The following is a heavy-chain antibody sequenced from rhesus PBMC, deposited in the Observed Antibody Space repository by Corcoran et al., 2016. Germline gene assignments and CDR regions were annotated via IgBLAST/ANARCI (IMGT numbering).Heavy chain of an antibody. CDR2: ISGSSGST. D-gene: IGHD2-15*01. J-gene: IGHJ4*01. CDR1: GGSLCSSTW. CDR3: ATARGPFDY. Sequence: QVQLQESGPGPVKPSETPSLTCAVSGGSLCSSTWWSWIRHPPGKGLEWIGYISGSSGSTYYNPSLKSRVTISKDTSKNQFSLKLSSVTAADTAVYYCATARGPFDYWGQGVLVTVSS. V-gene: IGHV4-65*02.